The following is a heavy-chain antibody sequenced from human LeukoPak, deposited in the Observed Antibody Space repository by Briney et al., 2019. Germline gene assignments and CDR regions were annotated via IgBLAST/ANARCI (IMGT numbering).Heavy chain of an antibody. D-gene: IGHD1-14*01. J-gene: IGHJ4*02. CDR3: AKGIRNYGPTHFDY. V-gene: IGHV3-23*01. CDR2: ISGSTGST. Sequence: GGSLRLSCAASGFTFSCFAMSWVRQAPGKGLEWVSAISGSTGSTFLVDSVKGRFTISRDNAKNTLYLQMSSLRAEDTAVYYCAKGIRNYGPTHFDYWGQGTLVTVSS. CDR1: GFTFSCFA.